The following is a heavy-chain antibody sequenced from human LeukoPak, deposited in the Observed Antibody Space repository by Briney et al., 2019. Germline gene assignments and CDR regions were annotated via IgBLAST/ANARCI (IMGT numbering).Heavy chain of an antibody. Sequence: PLGTLSVTCAVPGDSISSGNDWAWFGKLPGRGWGGFESIFDIGSTYFNLSLKSRVTISVDTSKNQFSLKLSSVTAADTAVYYCARAYGITMVRGVIRWSWFDPWGQGTLVTVSS. CDR2: IFDIGST. CDR1: GDSISSGND. D-gene: IGHD3-10*01. CDR3: ARAYGITMVRGVIRWSWFDP. V-gene: IGHV4-38-2*01. J-gene: IGHJ5*02.